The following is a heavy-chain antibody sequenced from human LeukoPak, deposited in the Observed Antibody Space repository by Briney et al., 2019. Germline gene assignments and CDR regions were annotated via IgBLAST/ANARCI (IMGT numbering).Heavy chain of an antibody. CDR1: GGSISSSSYY. D-gene: IGHD3-9*01. CDR2: IYYSGST. Sequence: SETLSLTCTVSGGSISSSSYYWGWIRQPPGKGLEWIGSIYYSGSTYYNPSLKSRVTISVDTSKNQFSLKLSSVTAADTAVYYCARQPSSPLLRYFDWFPASSEKYNWFDPWGQGTLVTVSS. CDR3: ARQPSSPLLRYFDWFPASSEKYNWFDP. V-gene: IGHV4-39*01. J-gene: IGHJ5*02.